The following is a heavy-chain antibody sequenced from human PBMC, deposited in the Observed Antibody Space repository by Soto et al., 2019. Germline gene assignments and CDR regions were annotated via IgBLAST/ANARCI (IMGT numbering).Heavy chain of an antibody. D-gene: IGHD3-16*01. CDR1: GYTFTCYD. CDR3: ARGFRGDPYYYYYMDV. Sequence: ASVKVSCKASGYTFTCYDIYWVRQATGQGLEWMGWMNPNSGNTGYAQKFQGRVTMTRNTSISTAYMELSSLRSEDTAVYYCARGFRGDPYYYYYMDVWGKGTTVTVSS. V-gene: IGHV1-8*01. CDR2: MNPNSGNT. J-gene: IGHJ6*03.